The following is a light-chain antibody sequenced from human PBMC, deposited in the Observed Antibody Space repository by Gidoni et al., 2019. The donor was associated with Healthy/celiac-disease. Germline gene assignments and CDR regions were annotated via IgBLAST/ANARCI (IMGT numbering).Light chain of an antibody. Sequence: GQRVTISCSGSSSNIGSNYVYWYQQLPGTAPKLLIYRNNQRPSGVPDGFSGSKSGTSASLAISGLRSEDEADYYCAAWDDSLSGEEVFGGGTKLTVL. CDR3: AAWDDSLSGEEV. J-gene: IGLJ2*01. V-gene: IGLV1-47*01. CDR1: SSNIGSNY. CDR2: RNN.